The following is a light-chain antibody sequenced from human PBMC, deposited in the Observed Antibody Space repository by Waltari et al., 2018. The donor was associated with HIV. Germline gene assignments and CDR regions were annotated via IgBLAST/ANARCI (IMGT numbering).Light chain of an antibody. J-gene: IGKJ1*01. CDR2: AAS. V-gene: IGKV1-27*01. CDR3: QRYNSAPRT. Sequence: DIQMTQSPSPLSGSVGDKITITCRASQDISNYVAWYQQKPGKIPQLLIYAASTLQSGVPSRFSGGGSGTEFNFTIRSLQPEDVGTYYCQRYNSAPRTFGQGSTV. CDR1: QDISNY.